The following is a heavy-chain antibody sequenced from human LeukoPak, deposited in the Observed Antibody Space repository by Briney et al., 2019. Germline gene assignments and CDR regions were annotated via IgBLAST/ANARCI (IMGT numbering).Heavy chain of an antibody. D-gene: IGHD2-15*01. CDR2: TYYRSKWYS. Sequence: SQTLSLTCAISGDSVSSNSAAWNWIRQSPSRGLEWLGRTYYRSKWYSDFAEYVKGRITINPDTSKNQFSLQLISATPEDTAVYYCARGQTGSGRIFDYWGQGTLVTVSS. J-gene: IGHJ4*02. CDR3: ARGQTGSGRIFDY. CDR1: GDSVSSNSAA. V-gene: IGHV6-1*01.